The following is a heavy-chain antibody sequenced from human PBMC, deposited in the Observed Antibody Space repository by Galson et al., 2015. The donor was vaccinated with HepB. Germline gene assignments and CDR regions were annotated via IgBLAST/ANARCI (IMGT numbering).Heavy chain of an antibody. V-gene: IGHV1-46*03. CDR1: GYTFTSYY. CDR2: INPSGGST. J-gene: IGHJ6*02. Sequence: QSGAEVKKPGESLKISCKASGYTFTSYYMHWVRQAPGQGLEWMGIINPSGGSTSYAQKFQGRVTMTRDTSASTVYMELSSLRSEDTAVYYCARALDRFLEYYYYYGMDVWGQGTLVTVSS. D-gene: IGHD3-3*01. CDR3: ARALDRFLEYYYYYGMDV.